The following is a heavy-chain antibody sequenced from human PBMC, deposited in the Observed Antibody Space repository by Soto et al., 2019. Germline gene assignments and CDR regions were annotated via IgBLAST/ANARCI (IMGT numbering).Heavy chain of an antibody. CDR3: ARGMVTAGYYYYYGMDV. CDR2: IYYSGST. J-gene: IGHJ6*02. Sequence: SETLSLTCTVSGGSISSGGYYWSWIRQHPGKGLEWIGYIYYSGSTYYNPSLKSRVTISVDTSKNQFSLKLSSVTAADTAVYYCARGMVTAGYYYYYGMDVWGQGNTVTVSS. D-gene: IGHD2-21*02. V-gene: IGHV4-31*03. CDR1: GGSISSGGYY.